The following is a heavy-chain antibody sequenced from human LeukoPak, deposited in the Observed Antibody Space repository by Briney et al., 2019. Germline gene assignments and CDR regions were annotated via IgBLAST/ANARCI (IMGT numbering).Heavy chain of an antibody. CDR2: IYPGDSDT. CDR1: GYSFTSYW. Sequence: GESLKISCKGSGYSFTSYWIGWVRQMPGKGLEWMGIIYPGDSDTRHSPSFQGQVTNSAAKSISTAYLQWSSLKASDTAMYYCARLRFGVPAAMDYWGQGTLVTVSS. CDR3: ARLRFGVPAAMDY. J-gene: IGHJ4*02. V-gene: IGHV5-51*01. D-gene: IGHD2-2*01.